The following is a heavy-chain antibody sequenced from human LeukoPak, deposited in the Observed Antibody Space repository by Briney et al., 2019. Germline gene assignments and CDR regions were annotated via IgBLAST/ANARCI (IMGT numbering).Heavy chain of an antibody. CDR1: GGTFSSYA. CDR2: IIPIFGTA. J-gene: IGHJ6*03. Sequence: SVKVSCKASGGTFSSYAISWVRQAPGQGLEWMGGIIPIFGTANYAQKFQGRVTITADESTSTAYMELSSLRSEDTAVYYCARDHGDPITIFGVVTPARYYYMDVWGKGTTVTVSS. CDR3: ARDHGDPITIFGVVTPARYYYMDV. V-gene: IGHV1-69*01. D-gene: IGHD3-3*01.